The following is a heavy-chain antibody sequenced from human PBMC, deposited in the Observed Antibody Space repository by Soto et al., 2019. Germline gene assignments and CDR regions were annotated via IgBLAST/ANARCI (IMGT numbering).Heavy chain of an antibody. CDR2: IYYSGST. V-gene: IGHV4-31*03. J-gene: IGHJ4*02. CDR1: GGSISSGGYY. D-gene: IGHD6-13*01. Sequence: SETLSLTCTVSGGSISSGGYYWRWTRQHPGKGLEWIGYIYYSGSTYYNPSLKSRVTISVDTSKNQFSLKLSSVTAADTAVYYCARESQIPGAAGMGYYFDYWGQGTLVTVSS. CDR3: ARESQIPGAAGMGYYFDY.